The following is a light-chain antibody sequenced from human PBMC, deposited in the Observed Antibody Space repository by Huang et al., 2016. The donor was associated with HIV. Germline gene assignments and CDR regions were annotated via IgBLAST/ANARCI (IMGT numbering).Light chain of an antibody. CDR2: DTA. J-gene: IGKJ1*01. V-gene: IGKV3-11*01. Sequence: EIVLTQSPATLYLSPGERATLSCRASQGVSSDLAWYQQKPGQAPRLLIYDTASRATGLPARCSGSGSGTDFTLTISSLVPEDFAVYYCQQRSNWPPWTFGQGTKVEIK. CDR1: QGVSSD. CDR3: QQRSNWPPWT.